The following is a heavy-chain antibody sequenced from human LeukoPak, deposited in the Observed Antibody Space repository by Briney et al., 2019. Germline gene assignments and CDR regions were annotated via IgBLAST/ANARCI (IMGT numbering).Heavy chain of an antibody. D-gene: IGHD3-10*01. V-gene: IGHV4-34*01. Sequence: PSETLSLTCAVYGESLSNYYRSWIRQPPWKGLEWIGEINHYGSTNYNPSLKSRITISVDTSKNQFSLKLSSVTAADTAVYYCARLPDYYSRHGAPGWGQGTLVTVSS. J-gene: IGHJ4*02. CDR1: GESLSNYY. CDR3: ARLPDYYSRHGAPG. CDR2: INHYGST.